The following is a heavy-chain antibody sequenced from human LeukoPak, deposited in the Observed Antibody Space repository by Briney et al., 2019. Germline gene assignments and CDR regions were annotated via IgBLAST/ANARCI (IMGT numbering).Heavy chain of an antibody. CDR2: IIPIFGTA. CDR1: GGTFSSYA. V-gene: IGHV1-69*06. J-gene: IGHJ6*03. Sequence: SVKVSCKASGGTFSSYAISWVRQAPGQGLEWMGGIIPIFGTANYAQKFQGRVTITADKSTSTAYMELSSLRSEDTAVYYCARFQTASNWGSFYYYYYYMDVWGKGTTVTISS. CDR3: ARFQTASNWGSFYYYYYYMDV. D-gene: IGHD7-27*01.